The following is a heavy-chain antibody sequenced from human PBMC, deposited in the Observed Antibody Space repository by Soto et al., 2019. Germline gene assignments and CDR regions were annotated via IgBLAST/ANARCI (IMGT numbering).Heavy chain of an antibody. V-gene: IGHV3-53*01. Sequence: GGSLRLSCTAPGFSVTTTYMSWGRQAPGKGLEWVSLIYAGGSTSYADSVKGRFTVSRDNSNNTLFLQLNSLRVEDTAVYYCARGTWGISWPNFFDFWGQGVLVTVS. CDR2: IYAGGST. J-gene: IGHJ4*02. D-gene: IGHD6-13*01. CDR1: GFSVTTTY. CDR3: ARGTWGISWPNFFDF.